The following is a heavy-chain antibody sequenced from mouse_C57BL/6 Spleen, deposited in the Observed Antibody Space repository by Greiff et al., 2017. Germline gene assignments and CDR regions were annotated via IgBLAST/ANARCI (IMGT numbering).Heavy chain of an antibody. CDR2: IDPETGGT. Sequence: QVQLQQSGAELVRPGASVTLSCKASGYTFTDYEMHWVKQTPVHGLEWIGAIDPETGGTAYNQKFKGKAILTADKSSSTAYRELRSLTSEDSAVYYCTRTGFNYYGSSNYFDYWGQGTTLTVSS. CDR3: TRTGFNYYGSSNYFDY. CDR1: GYTFTDYE. J-gene: IGHJ2*01. D-gene: IGHD1-1*01. V-gene: IGHV1-15*01.